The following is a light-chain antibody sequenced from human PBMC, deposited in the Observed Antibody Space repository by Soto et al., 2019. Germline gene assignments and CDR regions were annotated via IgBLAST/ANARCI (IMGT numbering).Light chain of an antibody. CDR1: RTIDNY. CDR3: QQSYNTPIT. J-gene: IGKJ5*01. Sequence: DIQMTQSPSSLSASLGDRVTITCRASRTIDNYLNWYQQKPGRAPELLVYATSSLQSGVTSRFTGGGSGTHFTLTISGLQPEDFATYFCQQSYNTPITFGQGTRLEIK. CDR2: ATS. V-gene: IGKV1-39*01.